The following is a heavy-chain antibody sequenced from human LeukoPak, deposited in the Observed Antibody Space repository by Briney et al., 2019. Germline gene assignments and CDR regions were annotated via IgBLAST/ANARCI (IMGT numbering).Heavy chain of an antibody. CDR1: GYTFSGYY. D-gene: IGHD6-6*01. Sequence: ASVKVSCKASGYTFSGYYMHWVRQAPGQGVEWMGWINPNSGGTHYAQKLQGRVTMTRDTSISTAYMELIRLRSADTAVYYCARVGRAFTARSSFFDYWGQGTLVTVSS. CDR3: ARVGRAFTARSSFFDY. J-gene: IGHJ4*02. CDR2: INPNSGGT. V-gene: IGHV1-2*02.